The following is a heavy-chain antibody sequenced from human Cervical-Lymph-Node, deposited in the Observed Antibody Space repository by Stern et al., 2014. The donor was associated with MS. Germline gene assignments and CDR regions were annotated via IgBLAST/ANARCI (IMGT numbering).Heavy chain of an antibody. CDR1: GFTFDDYA. CDR3: AKDVVDEWGDNGYYFDY. CDR2: ISWNSDKI. Sequence: EVQLVESGGGLVQPGRSLRLSCAASGFTFDDYAMHWVRQAPGKGLEWVSGISWNSDKIAYGDSVKGRFTISRDNAKNCVYLQMNSLRPEDTAFYYCAKDVVDEWGDNGYYFDYWGQGSLVSVSS. V-gene: IGHV3-9*01. J-gene: IGHJ4*02. D-gene: IGHD2-8*01.